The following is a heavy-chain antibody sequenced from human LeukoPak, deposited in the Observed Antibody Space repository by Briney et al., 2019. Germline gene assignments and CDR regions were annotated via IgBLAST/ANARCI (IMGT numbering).Heavy chain of an antibody. CDR1: GGTFSSYA. CDR2: IIPILSIA. V-gene: IGHV1-69*04. J-gene: IGHJ3*02. Sequence: SVKVSCKASGGTFSSYAISWVRQAPGQGLEWMGRIIPILSIANYAQKFQGRVTITADKSTSTAYMELSSLRSEDTAVYYCARDVRPPLHGFDMWGQGTVVTVSP. CDR3: ARDVRPPLHGFDM.